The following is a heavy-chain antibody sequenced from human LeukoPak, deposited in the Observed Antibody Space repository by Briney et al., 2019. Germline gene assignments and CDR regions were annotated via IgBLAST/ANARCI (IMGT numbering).Heavy chain of an antibody. Sequence: GGSLRLSCAASGFTFSSYAMSWVRQAPGKGLEWVSGITWNSDSTGYGDSVKGRFTISRDNAKNSLYLEMNSLRAEDTAFYYCVKGLYYDILTGNWFDPWGQGTLVTVSS. J-gene: IGHJ5*02. CDR2: ITWNSDST. CDR3: VKGLYYDILTGNWFDP. V-gene: IGHV3-9*01. D-gene: IGHD3-9*01. CDR1: GFTFSSYA.